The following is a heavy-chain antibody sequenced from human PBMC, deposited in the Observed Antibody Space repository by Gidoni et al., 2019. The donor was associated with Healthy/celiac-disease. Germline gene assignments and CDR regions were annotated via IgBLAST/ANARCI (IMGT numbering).Heavy chain of an antibody. CDR2: ISSSSSYI. Sequence: EVQLVESGGGRVKPGGSLRLSCAGSGFTFSRYSMNWVRQAPGKGMEWVSSISSSSSYIYYADSVKGRFTISRDNAKNSLYLQMNSLRAEDTAVYYCARDYRFTHVPRDWFDPWGQGTLVTVSS. CDR1: GFTFSRYS. CDR3: ARDYRFTHVPRDWFDP. J-gene: IGHJ5*02. D-gene: IGHD3-16*02. V-gene: IGHV3-21*01.